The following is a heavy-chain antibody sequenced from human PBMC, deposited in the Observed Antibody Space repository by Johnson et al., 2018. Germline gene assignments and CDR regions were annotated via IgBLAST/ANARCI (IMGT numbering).Heavy chain of an antibody. CDR3: ARDRSRSQKTKLVGITNYLDH. Sequence: QVQLVQSGGGVVQPGRSLRLSCAASGFTFSSYAMHWVRQAPGKGLEWVAVISYDGSNKYYADSVKGRFTISRDNFKKTVFLQMNGLRPEDTAVYYCARDRSRSQKTKLVGITNYLDHWGQGTLVTVSS. J-gene: IGHJ4*02. CDR2: ISYDGSNK. V-gene: IGHV3-30-3*01. D-gene: IGHD1-26*01. CDR1: GFTFSSYA.